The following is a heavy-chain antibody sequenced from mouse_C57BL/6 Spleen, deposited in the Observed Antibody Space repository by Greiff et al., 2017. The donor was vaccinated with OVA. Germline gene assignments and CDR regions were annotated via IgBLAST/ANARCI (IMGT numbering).Heavy chain of an antibody. Sequence: VPLQESGGGLVQPGGSLSLSCAASGFTFTDYYMSWVRQPPGKALEWLCFIRNKANGYTPEYSAPVKGRFNIYRDTSQSILNPQMNALRAENSATYDSARYAGLPDYDAMDYWGQGTSVTVSA. V-gene: IGHV7-3*01. CDR1: GFTFTDYY. CDR3: ARYAGLPDYDAMDY. J-gene: IGHJ4*01. D-gene: IGHD2-4*01. CDR2: IRNKANGYTP.